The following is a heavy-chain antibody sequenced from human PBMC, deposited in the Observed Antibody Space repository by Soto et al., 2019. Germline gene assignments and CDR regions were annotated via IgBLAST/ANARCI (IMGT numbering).Heavy chain of an antibody. CDR2: IIPIFGTA. V-gene: IGHV1-69*13. Sequence: ASVKVSCKASGGTFSSYAISWVRQAPGQGLEWMGGIIPIFGTANYAQKFQGRVTITADESTSTAYMELSSLRSEDTAVYYCAGERGIAARPRDRTEPGYYYYYGMDVWGQGTTVTVSS. D-gene: IGHD6-6*01. J-gene: IGHJ6*02. CDR3: AGERGIAARPRDRTEPGYYYYYGMDV. CDR1: GGTFSSYA.